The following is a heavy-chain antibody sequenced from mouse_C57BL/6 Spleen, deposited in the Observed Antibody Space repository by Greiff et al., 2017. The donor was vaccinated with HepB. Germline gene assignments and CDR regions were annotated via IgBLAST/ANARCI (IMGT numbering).Heavy chain of an antibody. V-gene: IGHV2-9*01. Sequence: VQLQQSGPGLVAPSQSLSITCTVSGFSLTSYGVDWVRQPPGKGLEWLGVIWGGGSTNYNSALMSRLSISKDNSKSQVFLKMNSLQTDDTAMYYCAKHKGRGYEYLGAMDYWGQGTSVTVSS. J-gene: IGHJ4*01. CDR1: GFSLTSYG. D-gene: IGHD2-4*01. CDR2: IWGGGST. CDR3: AKHKGRGYEYLGAMDY.